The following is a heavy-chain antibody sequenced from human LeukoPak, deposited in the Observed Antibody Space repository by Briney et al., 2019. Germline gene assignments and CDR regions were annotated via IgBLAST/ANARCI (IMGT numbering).Heavy chain of an antibody. CDR3: ARLKHGRYCSGGSCYSAWFDP. V-gene: IGHV4-34*01. J-gene: IGHJ5*02. Sequence: SETLSLTCAVYGGSFSGYYWSWIRQPPGKGLEWMGEINHSGSTNYSPSLKSRVTISVDTSKNQFSLKLSSVTAADTAVYYCARLKHGRYCSGGSCYSAWFDPWGQGTLVTVSS. D-gene: IGHD2-15*01. CDR1: GGSFSGYY. CDR2: INHSGST.